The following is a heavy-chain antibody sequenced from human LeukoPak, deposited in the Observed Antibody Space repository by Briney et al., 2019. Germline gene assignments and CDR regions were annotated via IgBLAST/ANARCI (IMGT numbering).Heavy chain of an antibody. Sequence: GESLKISCKGSGYSFTSYWIGWVRQMPGKGLEWMGIIYPGHSDTRYSPSFQGQVTISADESISTAYLQWSSLKASDTAMYYCARRGPCRSTTSCYTETYYYYMDVWGKGTTVTVSS. V-gene: IGHV5-51*01. CDR2: IYPGHSDT. CDR1: GYSFTSYW. CDR3: ARRGPCRSTTSCYTETYYYYMDV. J-gene: IGHJ6*03. D-gene: IGHD2-2*02.